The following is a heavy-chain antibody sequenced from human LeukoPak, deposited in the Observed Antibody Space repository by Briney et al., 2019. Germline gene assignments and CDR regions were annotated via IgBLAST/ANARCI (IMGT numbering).Heavy chain of an antibody. CDR1: GYTFTNYG. CDR2: ISAYSGNT. D-gene: IGHD2-2*02. V-gene: IGHV1-18*01. CDR3: ARESGYCSNTSCYTDY. Sequence: GASVKVSCKASGYTFTNYGVSWVRQAPGQGLEWMGWISAYSGNTNYAQKLQGRVIMTTDTSTTTAYMELRSLRSDDTAVYYCARESGYCSNTSCYTDYRGQGTLVTVSS. J-gene: IGHJ4*02.